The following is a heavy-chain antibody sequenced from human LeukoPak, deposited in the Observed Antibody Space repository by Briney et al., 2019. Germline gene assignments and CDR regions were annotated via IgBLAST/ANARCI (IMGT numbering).Heavy chain of an antibody. J-gene: IGHJ4*02. V-gene: IGHV3-23*01. CDR3: SKWGDYDVLSCYYDSDF. Sequence: GGSLRLSCAASGFTFNNYAMRWVRQAPGKGEERVSAILGSGRIPYYAHSLNRRFPISRDNSNISLFLQINSLRVEHTSLYYCSKWGDYDVLSCYYDSDFWGQGTLVTVSA. CDR2: ILGSGRIP. CDR1: GFTFNNYA. D-gene: IGHD3-9*01.